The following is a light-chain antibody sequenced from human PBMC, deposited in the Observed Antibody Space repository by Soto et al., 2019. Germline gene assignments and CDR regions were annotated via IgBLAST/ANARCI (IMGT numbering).Light chain of an antibody. CDR3: QQYHIYSGT. CDR1: QSVSSSY. CDR2: GAS. Sequence: EIVLTQSPGTLSLSPGERATLSCRASQSVSSSYLAWYQQKPGQAPRLLIYGASSRATGIPDRFSGSGSGTDFTLTISRLEPEDFAMYYCQQYHIYSGTFGQGTKVEIK. J-gene: IGKJ1*01. V-gene: IGKV3-20*01.